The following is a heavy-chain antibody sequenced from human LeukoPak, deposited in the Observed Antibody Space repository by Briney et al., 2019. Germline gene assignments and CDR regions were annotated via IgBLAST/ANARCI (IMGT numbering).Heavy chain of an antibody. J-gene: IGHJ4*02. Sequence: GASVKVSCKASGYTFTSYYMHWVRQAPGQGLEWMGIINPSGGSTSYAQKFQGRVTMTRDTSTSTVYMELSSLRSEDTAVYYCARENVLEDAYSSWIDYWGQGTLVTVSS. CDR2: INPSGGST. D-gene: IGHD6-6*01. V-gene: IGHV1-46*01. CDR3: ARENVLEDAYSSWIDY. CDR1: GYTFTSYY.